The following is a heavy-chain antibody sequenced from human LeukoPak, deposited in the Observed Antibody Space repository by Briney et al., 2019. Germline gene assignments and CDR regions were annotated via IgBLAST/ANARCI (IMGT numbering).Heavy chain of an antibody. Sequence: GSLRLSCAASGFTFSDYYMSWIRQAPGKGLEWVAVISYDGSNKYYADSVKGRFTISRDNSKNTLYLQMNSLRAEDTAVYYCARDLDYDSSGYYSDYWGQGTLVTVSS. D-gene: IGHD3-22*01. J-gene: IGHJ4*02. CDR1: GFTFSDYY. CDR3: ARDLDYDSSGYYSDY. CDR2: ISYDGSNK. V-gene: IGHV3-30-3*01.